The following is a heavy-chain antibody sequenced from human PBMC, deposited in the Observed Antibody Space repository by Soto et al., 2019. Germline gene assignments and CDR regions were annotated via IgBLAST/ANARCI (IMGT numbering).Heavy chain of an antibody. J-gene: IGHJ6*02. D-gene: IGHD3-10*01. CDR2: ISYDGSNK. V-gene: IGHV3-30*18. Sequence: QVQLVESGGGVVQPGRSLRLSCAASGFTFSSYGMHWVRQAPGKGLEWVAVISYDGSNKYYADSVKGRFTIPRDNSKNTLYLQMNSLRAEDTAVYYCAKATPIWFGELLSPYYYYYGMDVWGQGTTVTVSS. CDR3: AKATPIWFGELLSPYYYYYGMDV. CDR1: GFTFSSYG.